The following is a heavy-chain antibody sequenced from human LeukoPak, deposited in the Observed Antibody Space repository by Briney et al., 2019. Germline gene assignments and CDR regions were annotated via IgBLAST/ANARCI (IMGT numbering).Heavy chain of an antibody. CDR3: ARGRWTATATTYYLDS. CDR2: IDANNGRT. Sequence: GASVKVSCKASGYTFINNAIQWVRQGPGKRLEWMGWIDANNGRTKYSQNFQGRLTITRDSSASTAYMELTSLRSEDTALYFCARGRWTATATTYYLDSWGQGTLVTVSS. V-gene: IGHV1-3*01. D-gene: IGHD2-21*02. J-gene: IGHJ4*02. CDR1: GYTFINNA.